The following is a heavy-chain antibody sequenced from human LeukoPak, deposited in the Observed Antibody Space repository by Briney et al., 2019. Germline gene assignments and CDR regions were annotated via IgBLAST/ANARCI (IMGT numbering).Heavy chain of an antibody. CDR1: GFTFSSYS. J-gene: IGHJ6*02. CDR3: ARDLSQYGHYYYGMDV. V-gene: IGHV3-21*01. Sequence: GGSLRLSCAASGFTFSSYSMNWVRQAPGKGLEWVSSISSSSSYIYYADSVKGRFTISRDNAKNSLYLQMNSLRAEDTAVYYCARDLSQYGHYYYGMDVWGQGTTVTVSS. D-gene: IGHD4-17*01. CDR2: ISSSSSYI.